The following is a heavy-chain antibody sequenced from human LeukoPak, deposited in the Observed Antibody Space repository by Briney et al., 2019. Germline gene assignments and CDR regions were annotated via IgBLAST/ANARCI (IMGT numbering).Heavy chain of an antibody. V-gene: IGHV3-30*04. CDR3: ATTYYEGRDFDY. CDR2: ISYDGSNK. D-gene: IGHD3-22*01. Sequence: GGSLRLSCAASGFTFISYAVHWVRQAPGKGLEWVAVISYDGSNKYYADSVKGRFTISRDNSKNTLYLQMNSLRAEDTAVYYCATTYYEGRDFDYWGQGTLVNVSS. J-gene: IGHJ4*02. CDR1: GFTFISYA.